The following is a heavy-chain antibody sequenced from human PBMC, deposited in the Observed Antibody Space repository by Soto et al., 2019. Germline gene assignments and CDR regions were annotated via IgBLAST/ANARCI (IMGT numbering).Heavy chain of an antibody. CDR3: AREPVAGTRMDGYNRSYYYYGMDV. CDR2: ISYDGSNK. D-gene: IGHD6-19*01. CDR1: GFTFSSYA. Sequence: GGSLRLSCAASGFTFSSYAMHWVRQAPGKGLEWVAVISYDGSNKYYADSVKGRFTISRDNSKNTLYLQMNSLRAEDTAVYYCAREPVAGTRMDGYNRSYYYYGMDVWGQGTTVTVSS. J-gene: IGHJ6*02. V-gene: IGHV3-30-3*01.